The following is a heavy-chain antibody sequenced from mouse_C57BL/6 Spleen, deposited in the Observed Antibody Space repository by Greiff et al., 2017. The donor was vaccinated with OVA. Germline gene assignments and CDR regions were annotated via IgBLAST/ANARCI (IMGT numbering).Heavy chain of an antibody. CDR1: GFTFNTYA. J-gene: IGHJ2*01. CDR3: VRGGSSGYNFDY. V-gene: IGHV10-3*01. Sequence: EVQLQQSGGGLVQPKGSLKLSCAASGFTFNTYAMHWVRQAPGKGLEWVARIRSKSSNYATYYADSVKDRFTISRDDSQSMLYLQMNNLKTEDTAMYYCVRGGSSGYNFDYWGQGTTLTVSS. CDR2: IRSKSSNYAT. D-gene: IGHD3-2*02.